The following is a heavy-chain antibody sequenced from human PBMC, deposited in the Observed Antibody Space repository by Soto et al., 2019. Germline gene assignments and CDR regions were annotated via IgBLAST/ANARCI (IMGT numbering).Heavy chain of an antibody. J-gene: IGHJ4*02. Sequence: GGSLRLSCAASGFTFSRHWMHWVRQAPGKGLVWVSRINNDGSRTSQVDSVKGRFTISRDNAKNTLYLQMNSLGVEDTAVYYCARGRVEGLPRQPPTDYWGQGTLVTVSS. D-gene: IGHD3-3*01. CDR3: ARGRVEGLPRQPPTDY. CDR2: INNDGSRT. CDR1: GFTFSRHW. V-gene: IGHV3-74*01.